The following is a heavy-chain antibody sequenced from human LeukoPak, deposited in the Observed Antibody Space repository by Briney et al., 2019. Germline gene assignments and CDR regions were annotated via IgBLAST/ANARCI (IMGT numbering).Heavy chain of an antibody. D-gene: IGHD3-3*01. V-gene: IGHV3-21*01. CDR2: ISSSSSYI. CDR3: ARERIYYDFWSGYPSPLDY. J-gene: IGHJ4*02. Sequence: PGGSLRLSCAASGFTFSSYSMNWVRQAPGKGLEWVSSISSSSSYIYYADSVKGRFTISRGNAKNSLYLQMNSLRAEDTAVYYCARERIYYDFWSGYPSPLDYWGQGTLVTVSS. CDR1: GFTFSSYS.